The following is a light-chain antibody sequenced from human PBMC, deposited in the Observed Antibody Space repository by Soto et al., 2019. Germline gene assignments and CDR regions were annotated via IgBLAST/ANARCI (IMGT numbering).Light chain of an antibody. CDR1: QNINNY. Sequence: DIQMTQSPSSLSASVGDRVTITCQASQNINNYLNWYQQKPGRAPKLLIYDASNLEAGVPSRFRGSGSGTDFTLTISSLQPEDFATYYCKQSKSFPLTFGGGTKVELK. CDR3: KQSKSFPLT. J-gene: IGKJ4*01. CDR2: DAS. V-gene: IGKV1-33*01.